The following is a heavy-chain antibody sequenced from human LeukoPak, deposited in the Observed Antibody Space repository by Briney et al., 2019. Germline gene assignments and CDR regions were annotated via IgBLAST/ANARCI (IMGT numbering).Heavy chain of an antibody. CDR2: IYPYSGDT. J-gene: IGHJ3*02. V-gene: IGHV1-2*02. D-gene: IGHD6-6*01. CDR1: GYTFTGYY. CDR3: ARDRNSGSSLDI. Sequence: ASVKVSCKASGYTFTGYYIHWVRQAPGQGLEWVGWIYPYSGDTNYAQNFQGRVTMTRDTSISTAYVELSSLKSDDTAVYYCARDRNSGSSLDIWGQGTMLTVSS.